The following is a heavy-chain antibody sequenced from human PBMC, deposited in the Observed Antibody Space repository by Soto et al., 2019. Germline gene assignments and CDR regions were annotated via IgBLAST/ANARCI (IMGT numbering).Heavy chain of an antibody. V-gene: IGHV3-15*07. CDR3: TTESIQLLCFVESYGMDV. Sequence: GSLRLSCAASGFTFSNGWMNWVRQAPGKGLEWVGRIKSKTDGGTTDYAAPVKGRFTISRDDSKNTLYLQMNSLKTEDTAVYYCTTESIQLLCFVESYGMDVWGQGTTVTVSS. CDR2: IKSKTDGGTT. J-gene: IGHJ6*02. CDR1: GFTFSNGW. D-gene: IGHD3-10*01.